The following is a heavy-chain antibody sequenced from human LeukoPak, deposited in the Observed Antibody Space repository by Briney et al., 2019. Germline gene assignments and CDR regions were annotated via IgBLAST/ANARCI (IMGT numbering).Heavy chain of an antibody. J-gene: IGHJ5*02. Sequence: GGSLRLSCAAAGFTFSSYAMHWVRQAPGKGLEWVAVISYDGGTKYYADSVKGRFTISRDNSKNTLYLQMNSLRAEDTAVYYCARGALRFLEWLPNWFDPWGQGTLVTVSS. V-gene: IGHV3-30-3*01. CDR2: ISYDGGTK. CDR3: ARGALRFLEWLPNWFDP. CDR1: GFTFSSYA. D-gene: IGHD3-3*01.